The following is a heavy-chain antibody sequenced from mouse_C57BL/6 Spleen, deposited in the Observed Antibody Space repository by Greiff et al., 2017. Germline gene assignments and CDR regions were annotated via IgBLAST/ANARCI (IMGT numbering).Heavy chain of an antibody. Sequence: QVQLQQSGAELARPGASVKLSCKASGYTFTSYGISWVKQRTGQGLEWIGEIYPRSGNTYYNEKFKGKATLTADKSSSTAYMELRSLTSEASAVYFCARNGYDVPGFAYWGQGTLVTVSA. CDR3: ARNGYDVPGFAY. CDR1: GYTFTSYG. D-gene: IGHD2-2*01. V-gene: IGHV1-81*01. J-gene: IGHJ3*01. CDR2: IYPRSGNT.